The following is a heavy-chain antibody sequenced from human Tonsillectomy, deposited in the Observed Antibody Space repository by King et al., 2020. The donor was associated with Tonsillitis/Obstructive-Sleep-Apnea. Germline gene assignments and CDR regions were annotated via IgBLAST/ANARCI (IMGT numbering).Heavy chain of an antibody. CDR2: IYYSGST. J-gene: IGHJ6*03. Sequence: QLQESGPGLVKPSETLSLTCTVSGGSISSSSDYWGWIRQPPGKGLEWIGSIYYSGSTYYNPSLKSRVTISVDTSKNQFSLKLSSVTAADTAVYYCARQAYYYYYYMDVWGKGTTVTVSS. V-gene: IGHV4-39*01. CDR1: GGSISSSSDY. CDR3: ARQAYYYYYYMDV.